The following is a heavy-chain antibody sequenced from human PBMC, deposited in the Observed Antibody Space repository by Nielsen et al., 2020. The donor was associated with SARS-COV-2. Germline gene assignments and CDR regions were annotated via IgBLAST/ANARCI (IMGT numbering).Heavy chain of an antibody. CDR3: ATPITVDYFDY. CDR2: INLSAGST. CDR1: GDTFPIDN. V-gene: IGHV1-46*01. J-gene: IGHJ4*02. Sequence: ASVKVSCKASGDTFPIDNIHWLRQAPGQGLEWIGIINLSAGSTDSAQKFKGRVTMTRDTSASTVYLALTSLKSEDTAVYYCATPITVDYFDYWGRGTLVTVSS.